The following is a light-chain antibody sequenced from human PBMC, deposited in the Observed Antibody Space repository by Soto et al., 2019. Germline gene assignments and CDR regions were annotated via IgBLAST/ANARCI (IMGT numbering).Light chain of an antibody. V-gene: IGKV3-15*01. J-gene: IGKJ1*01. Sequence: EIEMTQYPATLSVSPGERATLSCRASQSLGTNLAWFQQKPGQVPRLLIHGASTRATGIPARFSGSGSGTDFPLTISSLQSEDFAVYYCQQYNQWPRTFGQGTKV. CDR3: QQYNQWPRT. CDR1: QSLGTN. CDR2: GAS.